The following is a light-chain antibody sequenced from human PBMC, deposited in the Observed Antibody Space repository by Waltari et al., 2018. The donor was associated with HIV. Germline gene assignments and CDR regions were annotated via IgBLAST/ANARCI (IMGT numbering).Light chain of an antibody. CDR2: KDI. CDR1: GLAKRY. Sequence: SYELTQPSSVSVSPEQTARITCSGDGLAKRYVRWFQQKPGQAPVLVIYKDIERPSGIPERFSGSSSGTTVTLTISGAQVEDEADYYCFSAADNNLGVFGGGTKVTVL. CDR3: FSAADNNLGV. V-gene: IGLV3-27*01. J-gene: IGLJ3*02.